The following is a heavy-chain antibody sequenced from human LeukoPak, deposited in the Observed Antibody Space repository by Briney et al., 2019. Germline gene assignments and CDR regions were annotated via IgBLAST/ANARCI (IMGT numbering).Heavy chain of an antibody. CDR3: AKDHYGGNLGGADIDY. V-gene: IGHV3-43D*03. J-gene: IGHJ4*02. CDR2: ISWDSGTT. CDR1: GFTFDDYA. D-gene: IGHD4-23*01. Sequence: GGSLRLSCAASGFTFDDYAIHWVRQAPGKGLEWISLISWDSGTTYYADSVRGRFTISRDNSKNSLYLQMNSLRAEDTALYYCAKDHYGGNLGGADIDYWGQGTLVTVSS.